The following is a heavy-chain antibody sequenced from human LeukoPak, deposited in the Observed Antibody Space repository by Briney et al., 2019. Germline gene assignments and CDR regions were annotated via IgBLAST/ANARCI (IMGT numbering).Heavy chain of an antibody. CDR2: MYYDGST. CDR3: ARRSDSGSDDGEDYFDY. Sequence: PSETLSLTCTVSGGSIYSTTFYWGWVRQPPGKGLEWIGSMYYDGSTYHNPSLKSRVTISVDTSNNQFSLKLTSVTAADTAVYFCARRSDSGSDDGEDYFDYWGQGTLVTVSS. V-gene: IGHV4-39*01. D-gene: IGHD1-26*01. CDR1: GGSIYSTTFY. J-gene: IGHJ4*02.